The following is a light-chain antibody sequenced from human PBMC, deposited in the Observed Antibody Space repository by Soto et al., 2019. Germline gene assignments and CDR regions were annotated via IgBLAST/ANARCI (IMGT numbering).Light chain of an antibody. Sequence: QSALTQPPSASGSPGQSVTISCTGTSSDVGGYKFVSWYQQHPGKAPKLIIYEVSKRPSGVPDRFSGSKSGNTASLTVSGLQAEDEADYYCSSYAGSNNYVFGTGTQLTVL. CDR2: EVS. CDR1: SSDVGGYKF. J-gene: IGLJ1*01. CDR3: SSYAGSNNYV. V-gene: IGLV2-8*01.